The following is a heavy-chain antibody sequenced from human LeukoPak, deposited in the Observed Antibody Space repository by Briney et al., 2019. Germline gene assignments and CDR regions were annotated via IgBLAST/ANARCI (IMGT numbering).Heavy chain of an antibody. V-gene: IGHV3-21*01. CDR2: ISSSSSYI. Sequence: PGGSLRPSCAASGFTFSSYSMNWVRQAPGKGLEWVSSISSSSSYIYYADSVKGRFTISRDNAKNSLYLQMNSLRAEDTAVYYCARDKPATSIQLWLGTSDYWGQGTLVTVSS. J-gene: IGHJ4*02. D-gene: IGHD5-18*01. CDR1: GFTFSSYS. CDR3: ARDKPATSIQLWLGTSDY.